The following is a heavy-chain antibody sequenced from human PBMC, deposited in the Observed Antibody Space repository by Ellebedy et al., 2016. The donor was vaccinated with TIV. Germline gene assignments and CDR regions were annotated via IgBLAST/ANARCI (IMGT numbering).Heavy chain of an antibody. CDR3: TSPYCGGDCTDY. CDR2: IRSKANSYAT. D-gene: IGHD2-21*02. J-gene: IGHJ4*02. V-gene: IGHV3-73*01. Sequence: GESLKISCAASGFTFSGSAMHWVRQASGKGLEWVGRIRSKANSYATAYAASVKGRFTISRDDSKNTAYLQMNSLKTEDTAVYYCTSPYCGGDCTDYWGQGTLVTVSS. CDR1: GFTFSGSA.